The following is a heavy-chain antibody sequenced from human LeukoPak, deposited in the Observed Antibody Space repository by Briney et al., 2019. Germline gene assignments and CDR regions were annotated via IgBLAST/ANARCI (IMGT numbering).Heavy chain of an antibody. CDR2: IFHSGST. CDR1: GGSISSGEYY. V-gene: IGHV4-30-2*01. J-gene: IGHJ5*02. Sequence: PSETLSLTCTVSGGSISSGEYYWTWIRQPPGRGLEWIGYIFHSGSTYYNPSLRSRVTMAVDRSNNQFSLKLISVTAADTAVYYCARGSTMVRGVIPYNWFDPWGQGTLVTVSS. D-gene: IGHD3-10*01. CDR3: ARGSTMVRGVIPYNWFDP.